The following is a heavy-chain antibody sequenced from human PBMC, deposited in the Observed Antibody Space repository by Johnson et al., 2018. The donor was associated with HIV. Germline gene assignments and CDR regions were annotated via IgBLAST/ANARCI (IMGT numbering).Heavy chain of an antibody. J-gene: IGHJ3*02. D-gene: IGHD3-22*01. V-gene: IGHV3-30*02. Sequence: SNKYYADSVQGRFTISRDNSKNTLYLQMNSLRAEDTAVYYCAKDYYDSSGDAFDIWGQGTMVTVSS. CDR2: SNK. CDR3: AKDYYDSSGDAFDI.